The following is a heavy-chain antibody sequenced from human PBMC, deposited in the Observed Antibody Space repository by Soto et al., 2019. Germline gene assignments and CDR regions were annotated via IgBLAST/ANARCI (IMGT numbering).Heavy chain of an antibody. V-gene: IGHV3-21*01. D-gene: IGHD4-17*01. CDR1: GFTFSSYS. CDR2: ITSISSYT. CDR3: ARDYGDAFDI. Sequence: GGSLRLSCASSGFTFSSYSMNWVRQAPRKGLEWVSSITSISSYTYYADSVKGRFTISRDNAKSSLYLQMNSLRAEDTAVYYCARDYGDAFDIWGQGTMVTVSS. J-gene: IGHJ3*02.